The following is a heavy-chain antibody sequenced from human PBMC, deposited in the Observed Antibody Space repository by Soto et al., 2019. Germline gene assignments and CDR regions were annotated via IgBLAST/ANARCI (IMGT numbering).Heavy chain of an antibody. D-gene: IGHD2-2*01. Sequence: PGGSLRLSCTASGFTFGDYAMSWFRQAPGKGLEWVGFIRSKAYGGTTEYAASVKGRFTISRDDSKSIAYLQMNSLKTEDTAVYYCTRDPTQLPYCISTSCYWFDPWGQGTLVTVSS. J-gene: IGHJ5*02. CDR3: TRDPTQLPYCISTSCYWFDP. CDR2: IRSKAYGGTT. CDR1: GFTFGDYA. V-gene: IGHV3-49*03.